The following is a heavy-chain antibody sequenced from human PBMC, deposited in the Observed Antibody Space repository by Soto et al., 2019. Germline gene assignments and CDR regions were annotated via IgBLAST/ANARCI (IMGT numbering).Heavy chain of an antibody. CDR3: AREKDYYFNAMDV. CDR1: GGSINSHY. V-gene: IGHV4-4*07. J-gene: IGHJ6*02. Sequence: SETLSLTCTVSGGSINSHYWTWIRQPAGKGLEWIGRIYSTGSTNYNPSLESRVTMSVDTSKNQFSLKLRSVTAADTAVYFCAREKDYYFNAMDVWGQGTTVTGSS. CDR2: IYSTGST.